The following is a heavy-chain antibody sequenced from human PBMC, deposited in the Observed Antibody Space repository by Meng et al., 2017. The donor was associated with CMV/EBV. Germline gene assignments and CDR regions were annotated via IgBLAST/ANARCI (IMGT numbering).Heavy chain of an antibody. CDR2: IIPVLGIA. CDR3: ASAVGWLGYYYYGMDV. J-gene: IGHJ6*02. V-gene: IGHV1-69*10. D-gene: IGHD6-19*01. Sequence: SVKVSCKASGGTFSSYAISWVRQAPGQGLERMGGIIPVLGIANYAQKFQGRVTITADKSTSTAYMELSSLRSEDTAVYYCASAVGWLGYYYYGMDVWGQGTTVTVSS. CDR1: GGTFSSYA.